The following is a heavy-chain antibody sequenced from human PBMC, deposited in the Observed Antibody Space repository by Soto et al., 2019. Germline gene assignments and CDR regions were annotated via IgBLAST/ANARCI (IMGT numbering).Heavy chain of an antibody. Sequence: GGSLRLSCAASGFTFSSYWMHWVRQAPGKGLVWVSRINSDGSSTSYADSVKGRFTISRDNANNTLYLQMNSLRAEDTAVYYCAREGQWRYDILTGYAPPPYMDVWGQGTTVTVSS. CDR2: INSDGSST. J-gene: IGHJ6*02. V-gene: IGHV3-74*01. CDR1: GFTFSSYW. D-gene: IGHD3-9*01. CDR3: AREGQWRYDILTGYAPPPYMDV.